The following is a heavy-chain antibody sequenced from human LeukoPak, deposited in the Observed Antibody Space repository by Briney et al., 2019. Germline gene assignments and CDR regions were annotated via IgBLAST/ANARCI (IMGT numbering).Heavy chain of an antibody. J-gene: IGHJ4*02. V-gene: IGHV1-46*01. CDR2: INPSGGST. D-gene: IGHD3-10*01. CDR1: GYTFIDYY. Sequence: GASVKVSCKASGYTFIDYYMHWVRQAPGQGLEWMGIINPSGGSTTYAQKFQGRLTMTTDTSTSTAYMELRSLRSDDTAVYYCARESHVTREDYWGQGTLVTVSS. CDR3: ARESHVTREDY.